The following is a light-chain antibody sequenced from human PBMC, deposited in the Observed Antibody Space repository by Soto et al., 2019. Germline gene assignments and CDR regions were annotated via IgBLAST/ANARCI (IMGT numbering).Light chain of an antibody. CDR1: SSNIGTGYD. J-gene: IGLJ2*01. V-gene: IGLV1-40*01. CDR2: GNN. CDR3: QSYDSSLSVV. Sequence: QSVLTQPPSVSGAPGQRVTISCTGSSSNIGTGYDVHWYQQLPGTAPKLLSYGNNNRPSGVPDRFSGSKSGTSASLAITGLQADDEADYYCQSYDSSLSVVFGGGTKVTVL.